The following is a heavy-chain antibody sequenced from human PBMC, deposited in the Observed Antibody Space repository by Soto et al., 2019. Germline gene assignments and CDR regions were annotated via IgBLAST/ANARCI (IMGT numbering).Heavy chain of an antibody. J-gene: IGHJ6*03. V-gene: IGHV1-18*01. CDR3: ARAPTVTPDYYYYYMDV. D-gene: IGHD4-17*01. CDR2: ISAYNGNT. CDR1: GYTFNSYG. Sequence: ASVKVSCKASGYTFNSYGITWVRQAPGQGLEWMGWISAYNGNTNYAQKLQGRVTVTTDTSTSTAYMELRSLRSDDTAVCYCARAPTVTPDYYYYYMDVWGKGTTVTVSS.